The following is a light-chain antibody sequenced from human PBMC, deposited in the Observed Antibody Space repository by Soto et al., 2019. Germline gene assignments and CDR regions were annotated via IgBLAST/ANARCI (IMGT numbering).Light chain of an antibody. J-gene: IGLJ3*02. CDR3: LLSYSGGRV. V-gene: IGLV7-46*01. CDR1: TVPVTSGRY. Sequence: HAVGTQQPSRTVSRVVTVNLNCASSTVPVTSGRYPYWFQQKPGQAPRALIYDTSLKYSWTPARFSGSLLLGKAALTLSGARPEDGADYHCLLSYSGGRVCGGGTKGTVL. CDR2: DTS.